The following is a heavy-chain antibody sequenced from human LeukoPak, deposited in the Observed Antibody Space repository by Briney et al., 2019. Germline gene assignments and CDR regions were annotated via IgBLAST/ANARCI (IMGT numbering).Heavy chain of an antibody. CDR2: ISAYNGNT. J-gene: IGHJ5*02. V-gene: IGHV1-18*01. Sequence: ASVKVSCKASGYTFTSYGISWVRQAPGQGLEWMGWISAYNGNTNYAQKLQGRVTMTTGTSTSTAYMELRSLRSDGTAVYYCARETVDYGWFDPWGQGTLVTVSS. CDR1: GYTFTSYG. D-gene: IGHD3-16*01. CDR3: ARETVDYGWFDP.